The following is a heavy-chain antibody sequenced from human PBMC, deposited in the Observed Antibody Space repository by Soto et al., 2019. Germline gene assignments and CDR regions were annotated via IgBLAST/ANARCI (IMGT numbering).Heavy chain of an antibody. V-gene: IGHV4-59*12. J-gene: IGHJ4*02. CDR1: GGSIGSYY. Sequence: SETLSLTCSVSGGSIGSYYWSWIRQPPGKGLEWIGYIYYSGSTNYNPSLKSRVSISLVTSKNQFSLELTSVTAADTAVYYCARGLFSENYYSGGWYYFDSWGQGTQVTVSS. D-gene: IGHD1-26*01. CDR2: IYYSGST. CDR3: ARGLFSENYYSGGWYYFDS.